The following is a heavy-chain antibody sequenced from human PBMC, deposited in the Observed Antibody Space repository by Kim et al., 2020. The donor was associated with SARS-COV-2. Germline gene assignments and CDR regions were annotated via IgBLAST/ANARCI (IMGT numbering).Heavy chain of an antibody. D-gene: IGHD1-26*01. Sequence: GGSLRLSCAASGFTFDDYAMHWVRQAPGKGLEWVSGISWSSVRIGYADSVKGRFTVSRDNAKNSLYLQMNSLRAEDTALYYCAKDNGSSTRLYYYYGMDVWGQGTTGTVSS. CDR3: AKDNGSSTRLYYYYGMDV. CDR1: GFTFDDYA. V-gene: IGHV3-9*01. CDR2: ISWSSVRI. J-gene: IGHJ6*02.